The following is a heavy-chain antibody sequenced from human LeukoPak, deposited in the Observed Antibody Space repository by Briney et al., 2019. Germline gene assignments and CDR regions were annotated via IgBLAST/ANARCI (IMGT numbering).Heavy chain of an antibody. V-gene: IGHV3-30*02. J-gene: IGHJ4*02. Sequence: GGSLRLSCAASGFTFNSYDMYWVRQAPGKGLEWVAFIRYDGVNKYYADSVKGRFTISRDNSKNTLYLQMNSLRAEDTAVYYCAKGEEQQRLIDHWGQGTLVTVSS. D-gene: IGHD6-13*01. CDR2: IRYDGVNK. CDR3: AKGEEQQRLIDH. CDR1: GFTFNSYD.